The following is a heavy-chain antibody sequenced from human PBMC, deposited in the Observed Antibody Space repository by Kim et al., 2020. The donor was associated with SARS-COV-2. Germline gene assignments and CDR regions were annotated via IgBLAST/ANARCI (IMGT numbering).Heavy chain of an antibody. Sequence: GESLKISCKASGYSFTNYWIGWVRQMPGKGLEWMGIIYPGDSDTRYSPSFQGQVTISADKTISTAYLQWSSLKASDTAMYYCARPLSDRSGSYYNAFDPWGQGTLVTVSS. V-gene: IGHV5-51*01. CDR2: IYPGDSDT. D-gene: IGHD3-10*01. CDR1: GYSFTNYW. CDR3: ARPLSDRSGSYYNAFDP. J-gene: IGHJ5*02.